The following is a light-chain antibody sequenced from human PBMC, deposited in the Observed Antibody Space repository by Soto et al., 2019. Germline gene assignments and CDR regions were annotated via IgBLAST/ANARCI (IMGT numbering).Light chain of an antibody. CDR2: EGS. CDR1: SSDVGSYNL. Sequence: QSALTQPASVSGSPGQSITISCTGTSSDVGSYNLVSWYQQHPGKAPKLMIYEGSKRPSGVSNRFSGSKSGNTASLTISGLQAEDEDDYYCCSYAGSSDVFGTGTKLTVL. CDR3: CSYAGSSDV. J-gene: IGLJ1*01. V-gene: IGLV2-23*01.